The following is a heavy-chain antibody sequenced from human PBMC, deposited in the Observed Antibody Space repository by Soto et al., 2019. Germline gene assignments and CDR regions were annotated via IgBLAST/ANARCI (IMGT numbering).Heavy chain of an antibody. V-gene: IGHV4-34*01. J-gene: IGHJ4*02. Sequence: QVQLQQWGARLLKPSETLSLTCAVYGGTFSDFQWSWIRQPPGKGLEWIGEINHSGRTSYNPSLKSRLTIAVDTSKKQFYQKLNCETAADTAVYYVARGKWLDNDWGQGPRVTVSS. CDR2: INHSGRT. CDR3: ARGKWLDND. CDR1: GGTFSDFQ. D-gene: IGHD6-19*01.